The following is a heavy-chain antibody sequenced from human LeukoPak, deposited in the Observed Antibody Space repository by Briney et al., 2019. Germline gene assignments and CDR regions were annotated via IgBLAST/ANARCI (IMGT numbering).Heavy chain of an antibody. CDR1: GYTFTSYA. CDR2: INAGNGNT. J-gene: IGHJ4*02. CDR3: AAGSGRYFDY. D-gene: IGHD2-15*01. Sequence: ASVKVSCKASGYTFTSYAMHWVRQAPGQRLEWMGWINAGNGNTKYSQKFQERVTITRDMSTSTAYMELSSLRSEDTAVYYCAAGSGRYFDYWGQGTLVTVSS. V-gene: IGHV1-3*01.